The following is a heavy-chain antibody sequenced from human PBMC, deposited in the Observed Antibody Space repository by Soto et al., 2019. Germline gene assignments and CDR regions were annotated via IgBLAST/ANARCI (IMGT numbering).Heavy chain of an antibody. V-gene: IGHV1-69*01. J-gene: IGHJ6*02. D-gene: IGHD6-19*01. CDR2: IIPIFGTA. CDR1: GGTFSSYA. CDR3: ARSVNSSGWKGDYYYYGMDV. Sequence: QVQLVQSGAEVKKPGSSVKVSCKASGGTFSSYAISWVRQAPGQGLEWMGGIIPIFGTANYAQKFQGRVTITADESTSRAYMELRSMRSEDTAVYYCARSVNSSGWKGDYYYYGMDVWGQGTTVTVSS.